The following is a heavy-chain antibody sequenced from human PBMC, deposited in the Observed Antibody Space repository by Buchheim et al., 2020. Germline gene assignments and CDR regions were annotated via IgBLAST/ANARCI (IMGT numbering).Heavy chain of an antibody. J-gene: IGHJ4*02. D-gene: IGHD3-22*01. CDR2: IYYTGNT. CDR1: GGSISSGDYY. V-gene: IGHV4-30-4*01. Sequence: QVQLQESGPGLVKPSQTLSLTCTVSGGSISSGDYYWSWIRQPPGKGLEWIGYIYYTGNTYYNPSLKSRVTISVDTSKHQFTLRLSSVTTADSAVYYCARLGYYDSSGYYVDYWGLRTL. CDR3: ARLGYYDSSGYYVDY.